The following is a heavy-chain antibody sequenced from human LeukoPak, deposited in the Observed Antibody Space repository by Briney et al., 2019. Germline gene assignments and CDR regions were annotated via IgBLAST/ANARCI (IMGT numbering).Heavy chain of an antibody. J-gene: IGHJ4*02. V-gene: IGHV3-15*01. D-gene: IGHD3-22*01. CDR2: IKSKTDGGTT. CDR1: GFTFSNVW. CDR3: TLSGYYDSSGYSDY. Sequence: GGSLRLSCAASGFTFSNVWMSWVRQAPGKGLEWVGRIKSKTDGGTTDYAAPVKGRFTISRDDSKNTLYLQMNSLKTEDTAVYYCTLSGYYDSSGYSDYWGQGTLVTVSP.